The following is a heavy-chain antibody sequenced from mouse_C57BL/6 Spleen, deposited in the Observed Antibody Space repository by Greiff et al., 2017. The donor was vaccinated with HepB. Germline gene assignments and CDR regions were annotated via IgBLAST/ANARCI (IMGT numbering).Heavy chain of an antibody. J-gene: IGHJ2*01. CDR2: IYPGDGDT. CDR1: GYAFSSYW. Sequence: QVQLQQSGAELVKPGASVKISCKASGYAFSSYWMNWVKQRPGKGLEWIGQIYPGDGDTNYNGKFKGKATLTADKSSSTAYMQLSSLTSEDSAVYFCARSRGYGNLNYFDYWGQGTTLTVSS. V-gene: IGHV1-80*01. D-gene: IGHD2-1*01. CDR3: ARSRGYGNLNYFDY.